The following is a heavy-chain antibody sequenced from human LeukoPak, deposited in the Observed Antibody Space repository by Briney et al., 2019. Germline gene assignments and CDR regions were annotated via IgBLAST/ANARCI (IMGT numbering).Heavy chain of an antibody. V-gene: IGHV3-21*01. D-gene: IGHD5-18*01. CDR3: ARDRIQLWSGTFDY. J-gene: IGHJ4*02. CDR2: ISSSSTYI. Sequence: GGSLRLSCAASGFTFSSYIMNWVRQAPGKGLEWVSSISSSSTYIYYADSVKGRFTISRDDAKNSLYLQMNSLRAEDTAVYYCARDRIQLWSGTFDYWGQGTLVTVSS. CDR1: GFTFSSYI.